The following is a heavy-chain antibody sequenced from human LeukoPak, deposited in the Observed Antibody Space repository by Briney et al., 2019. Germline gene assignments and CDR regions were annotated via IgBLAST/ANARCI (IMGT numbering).Heavy chain of an antibody. Sequence: SETLSLTCAVSGGSISSGGYSWSWIRQPPGKGLEWIGYIHHSGSTYYNPSLKSRVTISVDRSKNQFSLELSSVTAADTAVYYCARGGYSGYDDAFDIWGQGTMVTVSS. CDR3: ARGGYSGYDDAFDI. J-gene: IGHJ3*02. V-gene: IGHV4-30-2*01. D-gene: IGHD5-12*01. CDR2: IHHSGST. CDR1: GGSISSGGYS.